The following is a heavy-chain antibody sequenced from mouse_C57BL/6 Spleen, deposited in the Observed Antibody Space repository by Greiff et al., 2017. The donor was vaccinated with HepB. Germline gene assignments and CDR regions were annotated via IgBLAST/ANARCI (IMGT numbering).Heavy chain of an antibody. D-gene: IGHD2-4*01. CDR1: GYSFTDYN. Sequence: VHVKQSGPELVKPGASVKISCKASGYSFTDYNMNWVKQSNGKSLEWIGVINPNYGTTSYNQKFKGKATLTVDQSSSTAYMQLNSLTSEDSAVYYCARRDYGRDWYFDVWGTGTTVTVSS. V-gene: IGHV1-39*01. CDR3: ARRDYGRDWYFDV. J-gene: IGHJ1*03. CDR2: INPNYGTT.